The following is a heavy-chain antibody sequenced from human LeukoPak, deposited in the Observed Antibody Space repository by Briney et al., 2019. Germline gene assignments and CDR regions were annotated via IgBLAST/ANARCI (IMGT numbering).Heavy chain of an antibody. D-gene: IGHD3-3*01. Sequence: GESLKISGKGSGNSFTSYWIGWVRQMPGKGLEWMGIIYPGDSDTRYSPSFQGQVTISADKSISTAYLQWSSLKASDTAMYYCARHSYDFWSGYTPALFSADMPLYYMDVWGKGTTVTVSS. J-gene: IGHJ6*03. CDR3: ARHSYDFWSGYTPALFSADMPLYYMDV. V-gene: IGHV5-51*01. CDR1: GNSFTSYW. CDR2: IYPGDSDT.